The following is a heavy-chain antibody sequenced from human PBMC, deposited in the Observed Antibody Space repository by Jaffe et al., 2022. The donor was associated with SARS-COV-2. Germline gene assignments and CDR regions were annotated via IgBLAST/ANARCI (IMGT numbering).Heavy chain of an antibody. CDR2: IYSDSST. D-gene: IGHD1-20*01. Sequence: EVQLVESGGGLIQPGGSLRLSCAASGFAVSSDSMSWVRQAPGKGLEWVSFIYSDSSTYYADSVKGRFTISRDNSKNTLYLQMNSLRAEDTAVYYCALTSNWSGRGTFDYWGQGTLVTASS. CDR3: ALTSNWSGRGTFDY. J-gene: IGHJ4*02. V-gene: IGHV3-53*01. CDR1: GFAVSSDS.